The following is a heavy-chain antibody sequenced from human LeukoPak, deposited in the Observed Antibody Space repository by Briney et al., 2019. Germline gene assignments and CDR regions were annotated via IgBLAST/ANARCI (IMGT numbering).Heavy chain of an antibody. D-gene: IGHD2-15*01. V-gene: IGHV1-69*13. J-gene: IGHJ4*02. Sequence: ASVKVSCKASGGTFSSYAISWVRQAPGQGLEWMGGIIPIFGIANYAQKFQGRVTITADESTSTAYMELSSLRSEDTAVYYCATQVVRYCSGGSCYLPLDYWGQGTLVTVSS. CDR2: IIPIFGIA. CDR1: GGTFSSYA. CDR3: ATQVVRYCSGGSCYLPLDY.